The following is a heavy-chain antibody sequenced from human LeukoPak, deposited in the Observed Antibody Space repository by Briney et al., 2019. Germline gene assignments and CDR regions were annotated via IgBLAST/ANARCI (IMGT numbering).Heavy chain of an antibody. CDR2: IYTSGST. J-gene: IGHJ6*03. D-gene: IGHD6-13*01. V-gene: IGHV4-4*07. CDR1: GGSISSYY. CDR3: ARVGAAAGTYYYYYMDV. Sequence: SETLSLTCTVSGGSISSYYWSWIRQPAGKGLEWIGRIYTSGSTNYIPSLKSRVTMSVDTSKNQFSLKLSSVTAAGTAVYYCARVGAAAGTYYYYYMDVWGKGTTVTVSS.